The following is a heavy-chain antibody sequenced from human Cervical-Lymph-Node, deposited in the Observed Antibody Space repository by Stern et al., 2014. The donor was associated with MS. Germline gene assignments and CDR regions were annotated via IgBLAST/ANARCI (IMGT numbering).Heavy chain of an antibody. CDR3: ARDNNAFDI. J-gene: IGHJ3*02. CDR2: INTGGDTT. V-gene: IGHV1-46*04. CDR1: GYTFTSYY. Sequence: VQLVQSGAAVKQPGASVKLSCKTSGYTFTSYYMHCVRQAPGQGLEWMVRINTGGDTTAYAQAVQGRVTVASDTSTSTVYMELSSLRSEDTAVYYCARDNNAFDIWGQGTMVTVSS.